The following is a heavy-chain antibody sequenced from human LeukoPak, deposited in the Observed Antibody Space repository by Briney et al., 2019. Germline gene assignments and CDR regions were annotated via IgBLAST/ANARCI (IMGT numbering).Heavy chain of an antibody. CDR1: GFTFSSYA. D-gene: IGHD5-12*01. V-gene: IGHV3-30-3*01. CDR2: ISYDGSNK. J-gene: IGHJ5*02. CDR3: ARDAGNSGYGCDL. Sequence: GGSLRLSCAASGFTFSSYAMNWVRQAPGKGLEWVAFISYDGSNKYYADSVKGRFTISRDNARNSLYLQMNNLRGEDTAIYYCARDAGNSGYGCDLWGQGTLVTVSS.